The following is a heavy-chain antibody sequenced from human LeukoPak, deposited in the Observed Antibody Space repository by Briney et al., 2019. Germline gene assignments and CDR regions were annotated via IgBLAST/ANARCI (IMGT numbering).Heavy chain of an antibody. V-gene: IGHV3-23*01. CDR2: ISDSGGST. Sequence: GGSLRLSCAASGFTFSSYAMSWVRQAPGKGLEWVSVISDSGGSTYYADSVKGRFTISRDSSKNTLHLQMNSLRAEDTAVYYCAKGGSMTKKGYSDYWGQGTLVTVSS. D-gene: IGHD6-13*01. CDR1: GFTFSSYA. CDR3: AKGGSMTKKGYSDY. J-gene: IGHJ4*02.